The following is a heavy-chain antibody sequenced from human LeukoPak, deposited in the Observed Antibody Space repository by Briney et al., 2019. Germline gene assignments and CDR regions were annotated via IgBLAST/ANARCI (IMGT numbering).Heavy chain of an antibody. CDR2: IYPGDSDT. CDR3: ARSPRVAVAESVFDY. J-gene: IGHJ4*02. CDR1: GCSFTNYW. D-gene: IGHD6-19*01. Sequence: GGSLKISCKGSGCSFTNYWIGWVRQMPGKGLEGMGIIYPGDSDTKYSPSFQGQVTISADKSISTAYLQWSSLKASDTAMYYCARSPRVAVAESVFDYWGQGTLVTVSS. V-gene: IGHV5-51*01.